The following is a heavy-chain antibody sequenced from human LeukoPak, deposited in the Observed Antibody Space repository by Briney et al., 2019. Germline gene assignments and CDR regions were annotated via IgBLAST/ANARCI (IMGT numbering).Heavy chain of an antibody. CDR2: INPSGGST. CDR1: GYTFTSYY. V-gene: IGHV1-46*01. CDR3: ASTDYYDSSGYGWFDP. D-gene: IGHD3-22*01. J-gene: IGHJ5*02. Sequence: ASVKVSCKASGYTFTSYYMHWVRQAPGQGLEWMGIINPSGGSTCYAQKFQGRVTMTRDMSTSTVYMELSSLRSEDTAVYYCASTDYYDSSGYGWFDPWGQGTLVTVSS.